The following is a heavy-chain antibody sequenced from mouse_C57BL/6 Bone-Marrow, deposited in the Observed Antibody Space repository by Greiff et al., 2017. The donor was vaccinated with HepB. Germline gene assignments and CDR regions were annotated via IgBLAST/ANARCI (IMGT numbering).Heavy chain of an antibody. CDR3: ARNLLRGSWFAY. D-gene: IGHD2-10*01. V-gene: IGHV1-80*01. CDR1: GYAFSSYW. Sequence: QVQLQQSGAELVKPGASVKISCKASGYAFSSYWMNWVKQRPGKGLEWIGQIYPGDGDTNYNGKFKGKATLTADKSSSTAYMQLSSLTSEDSAVYYCARNLLRGSWFAYWGQGTLVTVSA. J-gene: IGHJ3*01. CDR2: IYPGDGDT.